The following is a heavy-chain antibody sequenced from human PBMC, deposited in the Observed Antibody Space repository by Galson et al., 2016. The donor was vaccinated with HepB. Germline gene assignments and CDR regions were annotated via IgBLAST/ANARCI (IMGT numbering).Heavy chain of an antibody. CDR1: GYKFASLW. J-gene: IGHJ4*02. CDR3: ARGGGLGRYFDY. V-gene: IGHV5-51*01. D-gene: IGHD1-14*01. CDR2: IYPGDSDT. Sequence: QSGAEVKEPGESLRISCETSGYKFASLWIAWVRQRAGEGLEWMGVIYPGDSDTRYSPSFHGQVTISADKSINTAYLQWNSLKASDTAIFYCARGGGLGRYFDYWGRGTLVTVSS.